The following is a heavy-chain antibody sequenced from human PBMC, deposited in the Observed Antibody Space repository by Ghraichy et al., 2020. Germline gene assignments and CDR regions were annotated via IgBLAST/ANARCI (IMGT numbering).Heavy chain of an antibody. CDR1: GFTFDDYA. CDR3: AKDIGKGYYDSSGYYFVDLAFDY. CDR2: ISWDGGST. Sequence: GGSLRLSCAASGFTFDDYAMHWVRQAPGKGLEWVSLISWDGGSTYYADSVKGRFTISRDNSKNSLYLQMNSLRAEDTALYYCAKDIGKGYYDSSGYYFVDLAFDYWGQGTLVTVSS. D-gene: IGHD3-22*01. V-gene: IGHV3-43D*03. J-gene: IGHJ4*02.